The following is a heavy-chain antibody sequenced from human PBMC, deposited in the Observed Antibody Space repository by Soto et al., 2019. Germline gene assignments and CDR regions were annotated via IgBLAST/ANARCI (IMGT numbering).Heavy chain of an antibody. D-gene: IGHD2-15*01. CDR1: GFTFSSYA. J-gene: IGHJ4*02. CDR2: ISGSGGST. Sequence: GWSLRLSCAASGFTFSSYAMSWVRQAPGKGLEWVSSISGSGGSTYYADSVKGRFTISRDNSKNTLYLQMNSLRAEDTAVYYCAKGSVGVVASIGGYFDYWGQGTLVTVSS. CDR3: AKGSVGVVASIGGYFDY. V-gene: IGHV3-23*01.